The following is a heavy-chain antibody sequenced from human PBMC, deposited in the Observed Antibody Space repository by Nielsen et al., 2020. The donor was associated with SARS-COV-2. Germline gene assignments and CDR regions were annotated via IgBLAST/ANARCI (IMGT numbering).Heavy chain of an antibody. CDR3: AKGLSGSYYEAFDY. V-gene: IGHV3-30*02. Sequence: GGSLRLSCAASGFTFSSYGMHWVRQAPGKGLEWVAVIWYDGNNKYYADSVKGRFTISRDNSKNTLYLQMNSLRAEDTAVYYCAKGLSGSYYEAFDYWGQGTLVTVSS. D-gene: IGHD1-26*01. CDR1: GFTFSSYG. CDR2: IWYDGNNK. J-gene: IGHJ4*02.